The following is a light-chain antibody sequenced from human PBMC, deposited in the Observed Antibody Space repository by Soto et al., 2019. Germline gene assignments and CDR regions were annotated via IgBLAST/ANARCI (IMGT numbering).Light chain of an antibody. V-gene: IGKV1-33*01. CDR3: QKCYYLPI. Sequence: DIQMTQSPSSLSASVGDRVTITCQASHDITSYLNWYQHKPGKAPKLLIYDASILEAGVPSRFSGSGSGTDFTFTSSCLQPEDVATDDCQKCYYLPIFGPGTTVYFK. J-gene: IGKJ3*01. CDR2: DAS. CDR1: HDITSY.